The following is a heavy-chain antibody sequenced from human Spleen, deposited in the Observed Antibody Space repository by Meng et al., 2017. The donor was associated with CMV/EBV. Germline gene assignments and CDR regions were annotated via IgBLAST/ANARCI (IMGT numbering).Heavy chain of an antibody. CDR2: IDPEDAET. J-gene: IGHJ5*02. V-gene: IGHV1-69-2*01. D-gene: IGHD2-8*01. CDR1: YS. CDR3: ATTTSLHFCTTTGRPCTDWFDP. Sequence: YSLHWVQQAPGKGLQWMGLIDPEDAETIYAEKFQGRVTITADTSTGTAYMELSSLRSEDTAVYYCATTTSLHFCTTTGRPCTDWFDPWGQGTLVTVSS.